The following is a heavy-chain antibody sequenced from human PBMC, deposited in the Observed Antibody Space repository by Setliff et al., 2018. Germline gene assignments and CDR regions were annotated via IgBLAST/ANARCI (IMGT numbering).Heavy chain of an antibody. CDR2: IYSSGDT. D-gene: IGHD1-1*01. V-gene: IGHV3-66*02. CDR3: ARSGDPKSAFERYLFD. Sequence: GGSLRLSCAASGFTFSDYYMSWVRQAPGQGLEWVSVIYSSGDTYTADSVRGRFIISRDNSKNMVYLQMNSLRSEDTALYFCARSGDPKSAFERYLFDWGQGTLVTVSS. J-gene: IGHJ4*02. CDR1: GFTFSDYY.